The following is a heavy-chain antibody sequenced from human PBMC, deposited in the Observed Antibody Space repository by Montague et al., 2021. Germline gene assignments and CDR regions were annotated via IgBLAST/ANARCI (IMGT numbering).Heavy chain of an antibody. V-gene: IGHV4-39*01. J-gene: IGHJ5*02. CDR2: IYYNGST. Sequence: SETLSLTCTVYGGSTSSTSYYWSWIRQPPGKELEFIGVIYYNGSTYHNPSLKSRVTVYMDTSKNKFSLKLISVTAADTAVYFCARSLYCKGGSCYSGFDPWGQGTLVTVSS. D-gene: IGHD2-15*01. CDR3: ARSLYCKGGSCYSGFDP. CDR1: GGSTSSTSYY.